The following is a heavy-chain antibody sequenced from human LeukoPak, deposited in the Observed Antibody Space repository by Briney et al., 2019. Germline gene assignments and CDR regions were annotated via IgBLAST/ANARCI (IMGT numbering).Heavy chain of an antibody. CDR3: TTTYGSGTQGYYYYYYMDV. J-gene: IGHJ6*03. D-gene: IGHD3-10*01. CDR1: GFTFSNAW. Sequence: GGSLRLSCAASGFTFSNAWMTWVRQAPGKGLEWVGRIKSKTDGGTTDYAAPVKGRFTISRDDSKNTLYLQMNSLKTEDTAVYYCTTTYGSGTQGYYYYYYMDVWGKGTTVTISS. CDR2: IKSKTDGGTT. V-gene: IGHV3-15*01.